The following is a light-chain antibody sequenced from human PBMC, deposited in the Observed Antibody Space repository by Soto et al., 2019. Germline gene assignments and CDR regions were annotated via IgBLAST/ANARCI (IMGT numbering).Light chain of an antibody. V-gene: IGLV1-44*01. CDR2: SNN. CDR3: ATWDGSLNGWV. J-gene: IGLJ3*02. CDR1: SSNIGRDT. Sequence: QSVLTQPPSASGTPGQRVTISCSGSSSNIGRDTVNWYQQLPGTAPKLLLYSNNQRPSGVPDRFSGSKSGTSASLAISGLQSEDEADYYCATWDGSLNGWVFGGGTKLTVL.